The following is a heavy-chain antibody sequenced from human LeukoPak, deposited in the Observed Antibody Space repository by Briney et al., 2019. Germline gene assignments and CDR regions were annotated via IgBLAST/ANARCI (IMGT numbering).Heavy chain of an antibody. CDR2: IYHSGST. D-gene: IGHD2-15*01. V-gene: IGHV4-59*01. CDR1: GFTFSSYW. CDR3: AKAGYCGGGSCYPDANFDY. Sequence: GSLRLSCAASGFTFSSYWMSWIRQPPGKGLEWIGYIYHSGSTNYNPSIKSRVTISVDTSKNQFSLKLSSVTAADTAVYYCAKAGYCGGGSCYPDANFDYWGQGTLVTVSS. J-gene: IGHJ4*02.